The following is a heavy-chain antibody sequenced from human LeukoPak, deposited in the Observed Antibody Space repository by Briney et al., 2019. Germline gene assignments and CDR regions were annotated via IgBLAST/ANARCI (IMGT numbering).Heavy chain of an antibody. CDR2: IYYSGST. J-gene: IGHJ4*02. D-gene: IGHD6-19*01. CDR3: ARDLSSGWYFDH. Sequence: PSETLSLTCSVSGYSISSDYYWGCIRQPPGKGLEWIGYIYYSGSTNYNPSLKSRVTISVDTSKNQFSLKLSSVTAADTAVYYCARDLSSGWYFDHWGQGTLVTVSS. CDR1: GYSISSDYY. V-gene: IGHV4-38-2*02.